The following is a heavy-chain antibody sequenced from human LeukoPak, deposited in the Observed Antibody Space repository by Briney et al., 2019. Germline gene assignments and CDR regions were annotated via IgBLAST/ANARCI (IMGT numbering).Heavy chain of an antibody. CDR2: ILTSGIT. CDR3: AREGSGTCYNPLGYMDV. CDR1: GGSLCIYY. J-gene: IGHJ6*03. V-gene: IGHV4-4*07. D-gene: IGHD3-10*01. Sequence: SETLSLTCTVPGGSLCIYYWNWLRQPAGKGLEWIGRILTSGITNYTPSLKSRVNMSVDTSKNQFSLNLSSVTAADTAVYYCAREGSGTCYNPLGYMDVWGKGTTVTVSS.